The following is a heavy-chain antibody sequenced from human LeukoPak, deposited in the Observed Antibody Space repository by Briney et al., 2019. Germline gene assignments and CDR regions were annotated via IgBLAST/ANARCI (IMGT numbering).Heavy chain of an antibody. Sequence: PGRSLRLSCAASGFTFSSHAMHWVRQAPGKGLEWVAVISYDGSNKYYADSVKGRFTISRDNAKNSLYLQVDSLRVEDTAVYFCASGTVGNYALDYWGQGTLVTVSS. CDR2: ISYDGSNK. CDR1: GFTFSSHA. D-gene: IGHD1-7*01. J-gene: IGHJ4*02. CDR3: ASGTVGNYALDY. V-gene: IGHV3-30*07.